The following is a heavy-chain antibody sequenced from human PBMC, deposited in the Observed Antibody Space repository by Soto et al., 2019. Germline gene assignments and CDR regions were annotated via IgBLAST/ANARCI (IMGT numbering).Heavy chain of an antibody. J-gene: IGHJ3*01. CDR1: GFTFSSYG. V-gene: IGHV3-48*03. CDR3: TKEKSVMYSGYDAFDV. D-gene: IGHD5-12*01. CDR2: ISSSGSAI. Sequence: EVQLVESGGGLVQPGGSLRLSCAASGFTFSSYGMDWVRQAPGKGLEWVAYISSSGSAIYYADSVKGRFIISRDNAESSLFLQMNSLRAEDTAVYYCTKEKSVMYSGYDAFDVWGQGTMVTVS.